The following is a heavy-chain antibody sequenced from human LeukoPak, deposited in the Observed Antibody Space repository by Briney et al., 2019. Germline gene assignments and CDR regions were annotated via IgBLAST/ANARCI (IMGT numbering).Heavy chain of an antibody. V-gene: IGHV3-23*01. D-gene: IGHD3-10*01. CDR3: YLWFGELLFDY. CDR2: ISGSGGNT. CDR1: GFTFSSYA. Sequence: GGSLRLSCAASGFTFSSYAMSWVRQAPGKGLEWVSVISGSGGNTYYADSVKGRFTISRDNSKNTLYLQMNSLRAEDTAVYYCYLWFGELLFDYWGQGTLVTVSS. J-gene: IGHJ4*02.